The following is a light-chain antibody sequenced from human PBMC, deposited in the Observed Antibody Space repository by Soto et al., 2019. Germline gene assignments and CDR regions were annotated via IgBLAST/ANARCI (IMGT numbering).Light chain of an antibody. CDR3: QQYNTYPWT. J-gene: IGKJ1*01. CDR2: KAS. CDR1: QSIRSW. Sequence: HMTQSPSTMTASLAGKVTSTVRASQSIRSWLAWYQQKPGKAPKLLICKASILVGGVPSRFSGSGSGTEFTLTISNLQPDDFASYCCQQYNTYPWTFGQGTKVDIK. V-gene: IGKV1-5*03.